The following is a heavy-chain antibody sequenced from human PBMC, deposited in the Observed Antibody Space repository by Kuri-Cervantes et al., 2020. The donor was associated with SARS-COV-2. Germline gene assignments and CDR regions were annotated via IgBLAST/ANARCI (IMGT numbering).Heavy chain of an antibody. CDR2: ISYDGSNK. CDR1: GFTFSSYA. D-gene: IGHD4-17*01. Sequence: GGSLRLSCAASGFTFSSYAMHWVRQAPGKGLEWVAVISYDGSNKYYADSVKGRFTISRDNSKNTLYLQMNSLRAEDTAVYYSAGIYGDYDLDYWGQGTLVTVSS. J-gene: IGHJ4*02. CDR3: AGIYGDYDLDY. V-gene: IGHV3-30-3*01.